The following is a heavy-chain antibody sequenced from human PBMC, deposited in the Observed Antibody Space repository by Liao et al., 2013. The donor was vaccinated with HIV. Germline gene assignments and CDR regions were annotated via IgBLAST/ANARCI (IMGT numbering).Heavy chain of an antibody. D-gene: IGHD5-18*01. CDR2: INHSGST. CDR1: GGSFSGYY. CDR3: SRGSGYSYGRRNDY. J-gene: IGHJ4*02. Sequence: QVQLQESGPGLVKPSETLSLTCAVYGGSFSGYYWSWIRQPPGKGLEWIGEINHSGSTNYNPSLKSRVTISVDTSKNQFSLKLSSVTAADTAVYYCSRGSGYSYGRRNDYWGQGTLVTVSS. V-gene: IGHV4-34*01.